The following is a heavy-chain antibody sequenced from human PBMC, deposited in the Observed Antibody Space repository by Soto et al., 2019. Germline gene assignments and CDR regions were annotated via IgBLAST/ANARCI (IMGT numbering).Heavy chain of an antibody. V-gene: IGHV3-11*06. CDR2: ISSSSSYT. D-gene: IGHD3-22*01. J-gene: IGHJ4*02. Sequence: QVQLVESGGGLVKPGGSLRLSCAASGFTFSDYYMSWIRQAPGKGLEWVSYISSSSSYTNYADSVKGRFTISRDNAKNSLYLQMNSLRAEDTAVYYCAREFYDSSGYYHYFDYWGQETLVTVSS. CDR1: GFTFSDYY. CDR3: AREFYDSSGYYHYFDY.